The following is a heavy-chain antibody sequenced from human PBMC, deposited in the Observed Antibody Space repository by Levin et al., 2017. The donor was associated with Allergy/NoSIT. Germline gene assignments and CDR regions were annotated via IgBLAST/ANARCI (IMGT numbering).Heavy chain of an antibody. CDR1: GFTFSTYS. J-gene: IGHJ4*02. CDR3: ASLQYGDYGNDY. CDR2: ITSSSSGT. V-gene: IGHV3-21*01. Sequence: ETLSLTCAASGFTFSTYSMNWVRQTPGKGLEWVSAITSSSSGTYYADSVKGRFTISRDNAKNSLYLQMNSLRPEDTAVYYCASLQYGDYGNDYWGQGTLVTVSS. D-gene: IGHD4-17*01.